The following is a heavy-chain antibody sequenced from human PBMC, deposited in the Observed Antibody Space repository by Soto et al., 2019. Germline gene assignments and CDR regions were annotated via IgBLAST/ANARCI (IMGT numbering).Heavy chain of an antibody. CDR1: GGSISSGGYY. CDR3: ARDRIAAACTSRDYYYGIDV. D-gene: IGHD6-13*01. J-gene: IGHJ6*02. V-gene: IGHV4-31*03. Sequence: QVQLQEWGPGLVMPSQTLSLTCTVSGGSISSGGYYWSWIRQHPGKGLEWIGYIYYSGSTYYNPSLKSRVTISVDTSKNPFSLKLSSVTAADTAVYYCARDRIAAACTSRDYYYGIDVWGQGTTVTVSS. CDR2: IYYSGST.